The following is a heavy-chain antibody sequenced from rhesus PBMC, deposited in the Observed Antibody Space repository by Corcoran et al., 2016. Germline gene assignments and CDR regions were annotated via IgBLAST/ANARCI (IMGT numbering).Heavy chain of an antibody. J-gene: IGHJ5-1*01. V-gene: IGHV4-147*01. D-gene: IGHD1-44*02. Sequence: VQLQESGPGPVKPSETLSLPCAVSGGSPSINYWRWIRPSPGKGLEWIGYIYGCSGSPSYNPSLKSRITISTDTSKNQFSLKLSSVTAADTAVYYCATGRGLTEVWGPGVLVTVSS. CDR1: GGSPSINY. CDR3: ATGRGLTEV. CDR2: IYGCSGSP.